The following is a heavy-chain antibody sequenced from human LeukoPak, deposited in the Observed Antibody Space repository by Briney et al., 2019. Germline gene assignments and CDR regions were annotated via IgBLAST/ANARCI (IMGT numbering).Heavy chain of an antibody. CDR2: ISGSSSYT. Sequence: GGSLRLSCAASGFTFSDYYMSWIRQAPGKGLEWVSYISGSSSYTNYADSVKGRFTISRDNAKDSLYLQMNSLRAEDTAVYYCARRYSSSWYDYWGQGTLVPVSS. CDR1: GFTFSDYY. D-gene: IGHD6-13*01. CDR3: ARRYSSSWYDY. V-gene: IGHV3-11*03. J-gene: IGHJ4*02.